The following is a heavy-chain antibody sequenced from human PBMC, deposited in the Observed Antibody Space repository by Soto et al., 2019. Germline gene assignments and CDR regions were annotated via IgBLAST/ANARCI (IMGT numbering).Heavy chain of an antibody. CDR3: ARKPRGYCSGGSCYSNYYYYMDV. CDR1: GFTFSSYS. Sequence: HPGGSLRLSCAASGFTFSSYSMNWVRQAPGKGLEWVSYISSSSSTIYYADSVKGRFTISRDNAKNSLYLQMNSLRAEDTAVYYCARKPRGYCSGGSCYSNYYYYMDVWGKGTTVTVSS. J-gene: IGHJ6*03. CDR2: ISSSSSTI. D-gene: IGHD2-15*01. V-gene: IGHV3-48*01.